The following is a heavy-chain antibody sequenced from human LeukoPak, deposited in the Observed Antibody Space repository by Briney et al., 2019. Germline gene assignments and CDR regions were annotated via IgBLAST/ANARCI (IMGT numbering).Heavy chain of an antibody. Sequence: GGSLRLSCAASGFTFRTSVMHWVRQAPGKGLEWVAFIQYHGRDKYYADSVKGRFTISRDNSKNTLYMEVNSLRAEDTAVYYCAREGGRTVAGTFDNWGQGTLVTVSS. CDR2: IQYHGRDK. D-gene: IGHD6-19*01. CDR3: AREGGRTVAGTFDN. V-gene: IGHV3-30*02. CDR1: GFTFRTSV. J-gene: IGHJ4*02.